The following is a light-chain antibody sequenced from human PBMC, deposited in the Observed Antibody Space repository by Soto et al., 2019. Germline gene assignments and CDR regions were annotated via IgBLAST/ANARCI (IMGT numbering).Light chain of an antibody. Sequence: QSALTQPASVSGSPGQSITISCTGTNSDVGGYNYVSWYQHHPGKAPKLMLYEVSNWPSGVSNRFSGSKSGNTASLTISGLQAEDEADYYCSSYTSSTTLEVFGGGTKLTVL. J-gene: IGLJ3*02. CDR1: NSDVGGYNY. CDR2: EVS. V-gene: IGLV2-14*01. CDR3: SSYTSSTTLEV.